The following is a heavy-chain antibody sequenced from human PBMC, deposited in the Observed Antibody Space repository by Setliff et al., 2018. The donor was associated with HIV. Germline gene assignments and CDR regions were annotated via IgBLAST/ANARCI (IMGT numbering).Heavy chain of an antibody. J-gene: IGHJ4*02. V-gene: IGHV4-31*03. CDR3: ARAPFYYGSGSYQTFDY. CDR1: GGSISSGDYY. CDR2: IYYTGST. D-gene: IGHD3-10*01. Sequence: SETLSLTCTVSGGSISSGDYYWSWIRQHPRKGLEWIGYIYYTGSTYYNPSLKSRVTIAVDTSKNQFSLKLSSVTAADTAVYYCARAPFYYGSGSYQTFDYWGQGTLVTVSS.